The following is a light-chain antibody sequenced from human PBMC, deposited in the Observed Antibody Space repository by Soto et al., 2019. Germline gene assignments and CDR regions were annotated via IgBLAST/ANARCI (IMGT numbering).Light chain of an antibody. V-gene: IGLV2-23*02. J-gene: IGLJ1*01. Sequence: QSALTQPASVSGSPGQSITISCTGTSSNVGSYKLVSWYQQHPGKAPKLMIFEVNKRPSGVSNRFSGSKSGNTASLTISGLKVDEEADYYCCSSGCSPTYGLGTGTKLTVL. CDR2: EVN. CDR1: SSNVGSYKL. CDR3: CSSGCSPTYG.